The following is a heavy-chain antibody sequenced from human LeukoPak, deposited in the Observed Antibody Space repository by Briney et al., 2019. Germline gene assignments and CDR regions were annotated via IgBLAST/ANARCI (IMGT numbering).Heavy chain of an antibody. Sequence: GGSLRLSCAASGLTFSNYNMNWVRQAPGKGLEWVSSISTSGSYIYYANSMKGRFTISRDNAKNSLYLQMNSLRVEDSAVYYCATDLIHYYASGAKTWGQGTLVTVSS. CDR3: ATDLIHYYASGAKT. D-gene: IGHD3-10*01. CDR1: GLTFSNYN. J-gene: IGHJ5*02. V-gene: IGHV3-21*01. CDR2: ISTSGSYI.